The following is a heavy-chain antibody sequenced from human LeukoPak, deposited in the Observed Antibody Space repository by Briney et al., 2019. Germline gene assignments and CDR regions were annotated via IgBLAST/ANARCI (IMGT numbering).Heavy chain of an antibody. D-gene: IGHD3-16*01. CDR2: FYTSGST. Sequence: SETLSLTCTVSGGSISSWQWSWIRQPAGKGLEWIGRFYTSGSTNYNPSLKSRVTMSLDTSKNQFSLKLSSVTAADTAVYYCAREGDEQPYDAFDIWGQGTMVTVSS. CDR3: AREGDEQPYDAFDI. J-gene: IGHJ3*02. CDR1: GGSISSWQ. V-gene: IGHV4-4*07.